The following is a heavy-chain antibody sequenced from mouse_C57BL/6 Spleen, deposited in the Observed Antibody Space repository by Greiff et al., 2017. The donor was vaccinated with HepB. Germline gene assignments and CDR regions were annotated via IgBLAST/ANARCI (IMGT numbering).Heavy chain of an antibody. Sequence: VQLQQSGPELVKPGASVKISCKASGYAFSSSWMNWVKQRPGKGLEWIGRIYPGDGDTNYNGKFKGKATLTADKSSSTAYMQLSSLTSEDSAVYFCARAGSEGYWYFDVWGTWTTVTVSS. D-gene: IGHD1-1*01. CDR1: GYAFSSSW. V-gene: IGHV1-82*01. CDR3: ARAGSEGYWYFDV. CDR2: IYPGDGDT. J-gene: IGHJ1*03.